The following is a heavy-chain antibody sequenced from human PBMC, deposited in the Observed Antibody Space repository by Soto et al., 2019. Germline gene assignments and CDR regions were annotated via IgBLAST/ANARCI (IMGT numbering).Heavy chain of an antibody. CDR3: ARVHRYCSGGSCYTDFDY. Sequence: PVKVSCEAAGGTFSSYAISWVRQAPGQGLEWMGGIIPIFGTANYAQKFQGRVTITEDKSTSTAYMELSSLRSEDTAVYYCARVHRYCSGGSCYTDFDYWGQGTLVTVSS. CDR1: GGTFSSYA. CDR2: IIPIFGTA. J-gene: IGHJ4*02. D-gene: IGHD2-15*01. V-gene: IGHV1-69*06.